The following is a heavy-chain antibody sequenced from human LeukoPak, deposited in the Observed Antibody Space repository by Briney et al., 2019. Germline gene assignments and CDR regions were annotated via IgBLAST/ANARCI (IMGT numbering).Heavy chain of an antibody. CDR2: INHSGST. CDR3: AILPLPDPRMDV. J-gene: IGHJ6*02. D-gene: IGHD1-26*01. V-gene: IGHV4-34*01. Sequence: PSETLSLTCAVYGGSFSGYYWSWIRQPPGKGLEWIGGINHSGSTNYNPSLKSRVTISVDTSKNQFSLKLSSVTAADTAVYYCAILPLPDPRMDVWGQGTTVTVSS. CDR1: GGSFSGYY.